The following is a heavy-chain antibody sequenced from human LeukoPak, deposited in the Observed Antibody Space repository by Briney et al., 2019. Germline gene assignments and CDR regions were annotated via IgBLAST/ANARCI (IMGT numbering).Heavy chain of an antibody. CDR2: ISGSGGST. CDR3: AREYSGYDSEEFDY. D-gene: IGHD5-12*01. J-gene: IGHJ4*02. Sequence: GGSLRLSCAASGFTFSSYAMSWVRQAPGKGLEWVSAISGSGGSTYYADSVKGRFTISRDNAKNSLYLQMNSLRAEDTAVYYCAREYSGYDSEEFDYWGQGTLVTVSS. CDR1: GFTFSSYA. V-gene: IGHV3-23*01.